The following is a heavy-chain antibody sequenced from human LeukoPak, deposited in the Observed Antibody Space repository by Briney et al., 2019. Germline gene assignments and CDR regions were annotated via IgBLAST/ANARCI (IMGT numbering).Heavy chain of an antibody. J-gene: IGHJ4*02. CDR2: ISGSGGST. Sequence: GGSLRLSCAASGFTFSNYAISWVRQAPGKGLEWVSGISGSGGSTYYADSVKGRFTISRDNSKNTLYLQMNSLKTEDTAVYYCTMGSNWRDYWGQGTLATVSS. CDR3: TMGSNWRDY. CDR1: GFTFSNYA. D-gene: IGHD1-20*01. V-gene: IGHV3-23*01.